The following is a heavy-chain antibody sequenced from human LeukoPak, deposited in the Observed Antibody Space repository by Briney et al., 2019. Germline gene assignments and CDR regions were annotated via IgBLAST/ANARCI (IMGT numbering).Heavy chain of an antibody. Sequence: KSSETLSLTCAVSGGSISSSNWWSWVRQPPGKGLEWIGEIYHSGSTNYNPSLKSRVTISVDTSKNQFSLKLSSVTAADTAVYYCARRSGWLLFDYWGQGTLVTVSS. CDR3: ARRSGWLLFDY. CDR2: IYHSGST. D-gene: IGHD6-19*01. CDR1: GGSISSSNW. J-gene: IGHJ4*02. V-gene: IGHV4-4*02.